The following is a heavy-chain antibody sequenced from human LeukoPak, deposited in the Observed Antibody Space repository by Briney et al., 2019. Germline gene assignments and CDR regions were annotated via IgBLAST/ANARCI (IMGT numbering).Heavy chain of an antibody. D-gene: IGHD6-19*01. Sequence: SCKVSGYTLTELSMHWVRQAPGKGLEWVAVIWYDGSNKYYADSVKGRFTISRDNSKNTLYLQMNSLRAEDTAVYYCARWETAVAAYFDYWGQGTLVTVSS. CDR3: ARWETAVAAYFDY. J-gene: IGHJ4*02. CDR2: IWYDGSNK. CDR1: GYTLTELS. V-gene: IGHV3-33*01.